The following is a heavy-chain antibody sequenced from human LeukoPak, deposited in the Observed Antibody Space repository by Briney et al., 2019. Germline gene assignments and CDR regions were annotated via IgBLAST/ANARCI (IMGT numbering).Heavy chain of an antibody. CDR2: IRPDGSHI. Sequence: GGSLRLSCAASGFTFSSCGMSWVRQAPGKGLEWVAVIRPDGSHISYVDPVKGRFTISRDNSNNMLYLQMNSLRAEDTALYYCLREVDWKYAFDYWGRGTLVTVSS. D-gene: IGHD1-7*01. J-gene: IGHJ4*02. CDR1: GFTFSSCG. CDR3: LREVDWKYAFDY. V-gene: IGHV3-33*08.